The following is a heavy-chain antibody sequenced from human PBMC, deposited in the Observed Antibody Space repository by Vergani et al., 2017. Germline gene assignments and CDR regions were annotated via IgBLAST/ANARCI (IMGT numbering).Heavy chain of an antibody. V-gene: IGHV4-30-4*08. J-gene: IGHJ6*03. CDR2: IYYSGST. CDR3: ARVDTXVPATSHFYYMDV. D-gene: IGHD6-25*01. CDR1: GGSISSGDYY. Sequence: QVQLQESGPGLVKPSQILSLTRTVFGGSISSGDYYWSWIRQPPGKGLEWIGYIYYSGSTYYNPSLKSRVTISVDTSKNQFSLKLRSVTAADTAVYYCARVDTXVPATSHFYYMDVWGKGTTVVVSS.